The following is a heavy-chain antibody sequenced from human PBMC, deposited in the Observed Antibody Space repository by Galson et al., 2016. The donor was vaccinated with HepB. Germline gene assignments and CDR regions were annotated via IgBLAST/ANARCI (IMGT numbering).Heavy chain of an antibody. CDR2: ISSSSSTA. CDR3: ARASGVSIRLPFDL. J-gene: IGHJ3*01. D-gene: IGHD2-15*01. Sequence: SLRLSCAASGITFSRHSMNWVRQAPGKGLEWVSYISSSSSTAYYTDSVKGRFTISRDNTKNSLYLQISNLRDEDTAVYYCARASGVSIRLPFDLWGQGTMVTVSS. V-gene: IGHV3-48*02. CDR1: GITFSRHS.